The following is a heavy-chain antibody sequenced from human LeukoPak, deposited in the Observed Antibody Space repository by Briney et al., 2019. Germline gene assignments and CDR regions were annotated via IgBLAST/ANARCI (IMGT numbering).Heavy chain of an antibody. V-gene: IGHV1-46*01. CDR2: INPSGGST. CDR3: ARDPPRSITFGGVIEDY. Sequence: ASVKVSCKASGYTFTSYYMHWVRQAPGQGLEWMGIINPSGGSTSYAQKFQGRATMTRDTSTSTVYMELSSLRSEDTAVYYCARDPPRSITFGGVIEDYWGQGTLVTVSS. D-gene: IGHD3-16*02. CDR1: GYTFTSYY. J-gene: IGHJ4*02.